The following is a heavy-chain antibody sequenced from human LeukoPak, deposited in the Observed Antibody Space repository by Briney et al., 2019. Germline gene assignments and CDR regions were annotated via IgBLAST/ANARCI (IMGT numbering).Heavy chain of an antibody. CDR3: ARRIAAAGTRGGFDY. J-gene: IGHJ4*02. V-gene: IGHV1-2*02. CDR2: INPNSGGT. CDR1: GYTFTGYY. Sequence: GASVKVSCKASGYTFTGYYMHWVRQAPGQGLEWMGWINPNSGGTNYAQKFQGRVTMTRDTSISTAYMELSRLRSDDTAVYYCARRIAAAGTRGGFDYWGQGTQVTVSS. D-gene: IGHD6-13*01.